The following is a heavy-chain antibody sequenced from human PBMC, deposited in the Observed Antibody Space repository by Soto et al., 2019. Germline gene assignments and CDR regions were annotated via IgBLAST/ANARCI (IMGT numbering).Heavy chain of an antibody. CDR3: ARDDYSNEYYYYGMDV. J-gene: IGHJ6*02. V-gene: IGHV4-31*11. D-gene: IGHD4-4*01. CDR2: IYYSGST. Sequence: PSETLSLTCAVSGGSISSSNWWSWVRQHPGKGLEWIGYIYYSGSTYYNPSLKSRVTISVDTSKNQFSLKLSSVTAADTAVYYCARDDYSNEYYYYGMDVWGQGTTVTVSS. CDR1: GGSISSSNW.